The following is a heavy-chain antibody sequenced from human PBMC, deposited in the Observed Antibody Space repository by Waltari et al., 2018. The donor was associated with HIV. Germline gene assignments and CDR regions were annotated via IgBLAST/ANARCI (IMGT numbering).Heavy chain of an antibody. CDR1: GGSFSGYY. CDR3: ARDSGVGYGGLYYFDY. Sequence: QVQLQQWGAGLLKPSETLSLTCAVYGGSFSGYYWSWIRQPPGKGLEWIGEINHSGSTNDNPSLKSRVTISVDTSKNQFSLKLSSVTAADTAVYYCARDSGVGYGGLYYFDYWGQGTLVTVSS. D-gene: IGHD4-17*01. V-gene: IGHV4-34*01. J-gene: IGHJ4*02. CDR2: INHSGST.